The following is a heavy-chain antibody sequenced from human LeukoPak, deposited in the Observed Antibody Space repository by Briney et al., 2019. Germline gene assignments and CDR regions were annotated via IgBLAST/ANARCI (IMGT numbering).Heavy chain of an antibody. D-gene: IGHD3-3*01. CDR3: AREGYYDFWSGYSSYMDV. CDR2: ISAYNGNT. J-gene: IGHJ6*03. Sequence: ASVKVSCEASGYTFTSYGISWVRQAPGQGLEWMGWISAYNGNTNYAQKLQGRVTMTTDTSTSTAYMELRSLRSDDTAVYYCAREGYYDFWSGYSSYMDVWGKGTTVTVSS. V-gene: IGHV1-18*01. CDR1: GYTFTSYG.